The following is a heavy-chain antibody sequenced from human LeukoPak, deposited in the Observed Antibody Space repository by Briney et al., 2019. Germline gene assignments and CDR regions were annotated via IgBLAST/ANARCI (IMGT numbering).Heavy chain of an antibody. J-gene: IGHJ4*02. CDR1: GGSISSSSYY. D-gene: IGHD2-2*01. V-gene: IGHV4-39*01. Sequence: PSETLSLTCTVSGGSISSSSYYWGWIRQPPGKGLEWSGSIYYSGSTYYNPSLKSRVTISVDTSKNQFSLKLSSVTAADTAVYYCARHLNLIYCSSTSCNFDYRGQGTLVTVSS. CDR2: IYYSGST. CDR3: ARHLNLIYCSSTSCNFDY.